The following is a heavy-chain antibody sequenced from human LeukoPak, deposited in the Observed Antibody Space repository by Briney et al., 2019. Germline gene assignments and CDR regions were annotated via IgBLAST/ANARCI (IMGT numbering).Heavy chain of an antibody. CDR1: GFSFSDYY. J-gene: IGHJ6*02. CDR3: ARGHYGMDV. CDR2: ISTSSSDT. Sequence: GGSLRLSCAASGFSFSDYYMTWIRQARERGLECVSYISTSSSDTNYADSVKGRFTISRDNSKNSLYLQMNSLRAEDTAVYYCARGHYGMDVWGQGTTVTVSS. V-gene: IGHV3-11*06.